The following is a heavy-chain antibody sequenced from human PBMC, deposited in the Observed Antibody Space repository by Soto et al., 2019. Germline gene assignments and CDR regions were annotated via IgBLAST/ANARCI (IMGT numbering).Heavy chain of an antibody. D-gene: IGHD5-18*01. CDR2: ISYDGSNK. CDR3: AEGLEYSDGYLEDY. J-gene: IGHJ4*02. Sequence: QVQLVESGGGVVQPGRSLRLSCAASGFTFSSYGMHWVRQAPGKGLEWVAVISYDGSNKYYADSVKGRFTISRDNSKNTLDLQMNRLRAEDTAVYYCAEGLEYSDGYLEDYWGQGTLVTVSS. CDR1: GFTFSSYG. V-gene: IGHV3-30*18.